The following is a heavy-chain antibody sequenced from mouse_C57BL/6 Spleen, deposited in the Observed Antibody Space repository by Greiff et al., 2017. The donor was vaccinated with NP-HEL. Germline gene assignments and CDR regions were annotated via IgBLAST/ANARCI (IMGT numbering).Heavy chain of an antibody. D-gene: IGHD4-1*01. Sequence: VHVKQSGPELVKPGASVKMSCKASGYTFTDYNMHWVKQSHGKSLEWIGYINPNNGGTSYNQKFKGKATLTVNKSSSTAYMELRSLTSEDSAVYYCARKTGYYFDYWGQGTTLTVSS. CDR3: ARKTGYYFDY. V-gene: IGHV1-22*01. CDR1: GYTFTDYN. CDR2: INPNNGGT. J-gene: IGHJ2*01.